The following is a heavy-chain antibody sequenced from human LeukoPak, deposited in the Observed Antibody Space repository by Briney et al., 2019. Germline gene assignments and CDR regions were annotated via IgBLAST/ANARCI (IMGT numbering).Heavy chain of an antibody. V-gene: IGHV4-59*01. CDR2: IYYSGCT. Sequence: SETLSLTCTVSGGSISSYYWSWIRQPPGKGLEGIGYIYYSGCTNYNPSLKSRATISVDTSKDQFSLKLSSVTAADTAVYYCARVQYYDYVWGSYRYYYYYMDVWGKGTTVTIS. CDR1: GGSISSYY. CDR3: ARVQYYDYVWGSYRYYYYYMDV. J-gene: IGHJ6*03. D-gene: IGHD3-16*02.